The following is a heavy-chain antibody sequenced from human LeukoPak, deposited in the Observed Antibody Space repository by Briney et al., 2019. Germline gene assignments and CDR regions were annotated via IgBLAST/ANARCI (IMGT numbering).Heavy chain of an antibody. CDR3: ARDSSSWYGLAYYFDY. CDR1: GGSISSYY. CDR2: IYTSGST. Sequence: PSETLPLTCTVSGGSISSYYCSWIRQPAGKGLEWIGRIYTSGSTNYNPSLKSRVTMSVDTSKNQFSLKLSSVTAADTAVYYCARDSSSWYGLAYYFDYWGQGTLVTVSS. J-gene: IGHJ4*02. V-gene: IGHV4-4*07. D-gene: IGHD6-13*01.